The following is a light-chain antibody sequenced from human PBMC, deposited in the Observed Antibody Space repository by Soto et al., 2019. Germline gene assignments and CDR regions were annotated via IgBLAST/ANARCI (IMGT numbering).Light chain of an antibody. CDR3: QQYSTYPYT. CDR1: QGISNY. CDR2: RAS. V-gene: IGKV1-5*03. J-gene: IGKJ2*01. Sequence: DIQMTQSPSTLSAPVGDRVTITCRASQGISNYLAWYHQKPGKAPKLLIYRASTLESGVPSRFSGRGSATEFTLSISSLQPDDFATYYCQQYSTYPYTFGQGTKLEIK.